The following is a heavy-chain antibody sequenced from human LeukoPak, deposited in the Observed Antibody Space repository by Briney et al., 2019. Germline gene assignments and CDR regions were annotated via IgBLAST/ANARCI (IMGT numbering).Heavy chain of an antibody. D-gene: IGHD5-18*01. CDR3: AKDWIQFNRVFDCFDS. CDR2: MGNPET. Sequence: PGGSLTLSCATSGFPFETNAMSWVRQAPGKGLEWVATMGNPETFYADSVTGRLTISRDNSKNTVNLQMNRLRVEDTAIYYCAKDWIQFNRVFDCFDSWGQGTLVTVSS. CDR1: GFPFETNA. V-gene: IGHV3-23*01. J-gene: IGHJ4*02.